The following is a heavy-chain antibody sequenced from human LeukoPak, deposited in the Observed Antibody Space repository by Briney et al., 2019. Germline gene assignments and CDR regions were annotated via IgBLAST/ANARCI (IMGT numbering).Heavy chain of an antibody. CDR3: ARSKGRRFGESNDY. V-gene: IGHV1-69*13. D-gene: IGHD3-10*01. CDR1: GGTFSSYA. CDR2: IIPIFGTA. J-gene: IGHJ4*02. Sequence: SVKVSCKASGGTFSSYAISWVRQAPGQGLEWMGGIIPIFGTANYAQESQGRVTITADESTSTAYMELSSLRSEDTAVYYCARSKGRRFGESNDYWGQGTLVTVSS.